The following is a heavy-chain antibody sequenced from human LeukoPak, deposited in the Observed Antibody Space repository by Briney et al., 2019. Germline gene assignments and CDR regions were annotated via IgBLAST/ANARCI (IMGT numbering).Heavy chain of an antibody. Sequence: SETLSLTCTVSGGSISSSSYYWGWIRQPPGKGLEWIGSIYYSGSTNYNPSLKSRVTISVDTSKNQFSLKLSSVTAADTAVYYCARGFRLLRYFDWLSRPFDYWGQGTLVTVSS. CDR2: IYYSGST. V-gene: IGHV4-39*07. D-gene: IGHD3-9*01. CDR3: ARGFRLLRYFDWLSRPFDY. CDR1: GGSISSSSYY. J-gene: IGHJ4*02.